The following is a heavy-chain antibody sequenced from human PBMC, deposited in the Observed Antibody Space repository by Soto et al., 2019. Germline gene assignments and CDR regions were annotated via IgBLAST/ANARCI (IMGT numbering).Heavy chain of an antibody. D-gene: IGHD3-22*01. V-gene: IGHV3-48*01. Sequence: GGSLRLSCAASGFTLSSYSMNWVRQAPGKGLEWVSYISSSSSTIYYADSVKGRFTISRDNAKNSLYLQMNSLRAEDTAVYYCARGLYYYDTSGYYWGQGTLVTVS. J-gene: IGHJ4*02. CDR3: ARGLYYYDTSGYY. CDR1: GFTLSSYS. CDR2: ISSSSSTI.